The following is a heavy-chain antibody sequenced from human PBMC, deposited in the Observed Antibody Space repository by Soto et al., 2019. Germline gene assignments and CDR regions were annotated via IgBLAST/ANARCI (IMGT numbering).Heavy chain of an antibody. CDR1: GYSFTSSW. J-gene: IGHJ5*02. CDR3: AGHEKATTGTKSGWFDP. V-gene: IGHV5-10-1*01. Sequence: EVQLVQSGAEVKKPGESLRISCKGSGYSFTSSWISWVRQMPGKGLEWMGRIDPSDSYTSYSPSFQGHVTISADKSISTAYLQWSSLQASDTAMYYCAGHEKATTGTKSGWFDPWGQGALVTVSS. D-gene: IGHD1-1*01. CDR2: IDPSDSYT.